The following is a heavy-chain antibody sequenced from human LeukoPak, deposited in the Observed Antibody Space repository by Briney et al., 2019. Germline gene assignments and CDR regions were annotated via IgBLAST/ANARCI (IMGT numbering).Heavy chain of an antibody. CDR3: ARHSSSWYYFHY. D-gene: IGHD6-13*01. J-gene: IGHJ4*02. CDR2: IYYSGST. CDR1: GGSISSYC. Sequence: PSETLSLTCTVSGGSISSYCWSWIRQPPGKGLEWIGYIYYSGSTNYNPSLKSRVTISVDTSRNQFSLKLSSVTAADTAVYYCARHSSSWYYFHYWGQGTLVTVSS. V-gene: IGHV4-59*08.